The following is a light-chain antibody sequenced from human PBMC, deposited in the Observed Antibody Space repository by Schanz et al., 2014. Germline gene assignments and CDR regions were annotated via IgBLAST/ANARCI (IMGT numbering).Light chain of an antibody. CDR2: DVS. J-gene: IGLJ1*01. CDR3: TSYTSSSTLQV. V-gene: IGLV2-14*01. CDR1: NSDVGGYNF. Sequence: QSALTQPASVSGSPGQSITISCTGTNSDVGGYNFVSWYQQHPGKAPKLMIYDVSNRPPGVSNRFSGSKSGNTATLTISGLQAEDEADYYCTSYTSSSTLQVFGTGTKLTVL.